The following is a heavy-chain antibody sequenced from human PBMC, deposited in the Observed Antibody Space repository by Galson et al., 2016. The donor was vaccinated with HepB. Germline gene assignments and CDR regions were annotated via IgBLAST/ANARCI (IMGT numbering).Heavy chain of an antibody. D-gene: IGHD3-3*01. Sequence: TWSADFMKGRFTISRDNSRNMLFLEMNSLRAEDTAVYYCAKTITIFGVNTYFDYWGQGTPVTVSS. CDR2: T. J-gene: IGHJ4*02. CDR3: AKTITIFGVNTYFDY. V-gene: IGHV3-23*05.